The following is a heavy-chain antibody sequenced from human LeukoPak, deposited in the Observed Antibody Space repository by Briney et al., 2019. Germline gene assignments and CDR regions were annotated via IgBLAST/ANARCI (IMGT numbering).Heavy chain of an antibody. CDR2: IRYDGSNK. Sequence: GGSLRLSCAASGFIFNNYGMHWVRQAPGKGLEWVAFIRYDGSNKYYADSVKGRFTISRDNSKNTLYLQMNSLRAEDTAVYYCAKVARTGGGTFDYWGQGTLVTVSS. V-gene: IGHV3-30*02. D-gene: IGHD3-16*01. J-gene: IGHJ4*02. CDR1: GFIFNNYG. CDR3: AKVARTGGGTFDY.